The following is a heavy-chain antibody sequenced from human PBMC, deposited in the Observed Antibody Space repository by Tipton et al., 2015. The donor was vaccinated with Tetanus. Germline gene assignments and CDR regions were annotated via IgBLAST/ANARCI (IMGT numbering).Heavy chain of an antibody. D-gene: IGHD3-22*01. CDR3: AKTSYYDSSVYVDY. Sequence: SLRLSCAASGFTFSSYAMSWVRQAPGKGLEWVSAISGSGGSTYYADSAKGRFTISRDNSKNTLYLQMNSLRAEDTAVYYCAKTSYYDSSVYVDYWGQGTLVTVSS. CDR2: ISGSGGST. V-gene: IGHV3-23*01. J-gene: IGHJ4*02. CDR1: GFTFSSYA.